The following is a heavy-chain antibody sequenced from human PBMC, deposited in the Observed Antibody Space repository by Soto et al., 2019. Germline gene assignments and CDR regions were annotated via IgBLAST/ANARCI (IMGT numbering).Heavy chain of an antibody. J-gene: IGHJ4*02. CDR2: ISTYSGNT. D-gene: IGHD3-10*01. CDR3: ARDFVRGLIIRYDY. Sequence: GASVKVSCKASRYTFTTYGITWARQAPGQGLEWMGWISTYSGNTKNAQKVQGRVTMTTDTSTSTAYMELRSLRSDDTAVYYCARDFVRGLIIRYDYWGQGTLVTVSS. CDR1: RYTFTTYG. V-gene: IGHV1-18*01.